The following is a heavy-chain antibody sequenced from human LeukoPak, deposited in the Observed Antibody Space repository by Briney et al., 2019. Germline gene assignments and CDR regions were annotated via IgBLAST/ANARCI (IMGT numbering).Heavy chain of an antibody. CDR3: ARGGLRYFDWLPDY. CDR1: GGSISSSNW. V-gene: IGHV4-4*02. D-gene: IGHD3-9*01. Sequence: SETLSLTCAVSGGSISSSNWWSWVRQPPGKGLEWIGEIYHSGSTNYNPSLKSRVTISVGKSKNQFSLKLSSVTAADTAVYYCARGGLRYFDWLPDYWGQGTLVTVSS. J-gene: IGHJ4*02. CDR2: IYHSGST.